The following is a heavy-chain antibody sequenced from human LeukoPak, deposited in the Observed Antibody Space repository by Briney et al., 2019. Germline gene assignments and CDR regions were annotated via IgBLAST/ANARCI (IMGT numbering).Heavy chain of an antibody. CDR2: IYTSGST. CDR1: GGSISSGSYY. Sequence: SETLSLTCTVSGGSISSGSYYWSWIRQPAGKGLEWIGRIYTSGSTNYNPSLKSRVTISVDTSKNQFSLKLSSVTAADTALYYCARDFPFGPGYHPFDSWGQGILVSVSS. V-gene: IGHV4-61*02. D-gene: IGHD3-9*01. J-gene: IGHJ4*02. CDR3: ARDFPFGPGYHPFDS.